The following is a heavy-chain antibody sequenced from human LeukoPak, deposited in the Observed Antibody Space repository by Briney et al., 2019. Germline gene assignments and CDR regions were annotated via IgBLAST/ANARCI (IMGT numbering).Heavy chain of an antibody. CDR1: GFTFTSYG. CDR2: IWYDGSNQ. CDR3: ARDYGGNSYYFDY. D-gene: IGHD4-23*01. Sequence: PGGSLRLSCAASGFTFTSYGMHWVRQAPGKGLEWVALIWYDGSNQDYADSVKGRFTISRDNSKNTLYLQMNSLRAEDTSVYYCARDYGGNSYYFDYWGQGTLVTVSS. V-gene: IGHV3-33*01. J-gene: IGHJ4*02.